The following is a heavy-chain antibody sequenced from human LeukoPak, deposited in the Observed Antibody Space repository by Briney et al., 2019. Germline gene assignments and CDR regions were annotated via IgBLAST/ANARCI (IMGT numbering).Heavy chain of an antibody. D-gene: IGHD6-19*01. CDR2: INPNSGGT. CDR3: ARSAVAGTSPDY. CDR1: GYTFTGYY. J-gene: IGHJ4*02. Sequence: ASVKVSCKASGYTFTGYYMHWVRQAPGQGLEWMGWINPNSGGTNYAQKFRGWVTMTRDTSISTAYMELSRLRSDDTAVYYCARSAVAGTSPDYWGQGTLVTVSS. V-gene: IGHV1-2*04.